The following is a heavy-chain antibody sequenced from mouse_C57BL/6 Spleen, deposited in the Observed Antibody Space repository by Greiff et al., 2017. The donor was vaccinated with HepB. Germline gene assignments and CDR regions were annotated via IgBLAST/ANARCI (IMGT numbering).Heavy chain of an antibody. Sequence: QVQLQQSGAELVRPGASVKLSCKASGYTFTDYYINWVKQRPGQGLEWIARIYPGSGNTYYNEKFKGKATLTAEKSSSTAYMQLSSLTSEDSAVYFCAREDDYDWDYAMDYWGQGTSDTVSS. CDR1: GYTFTDYY. CDR3: AREDDYDWDYAMDY. CDR2: IYPGSGNT. V-gene: IGHV1-76*01. J-gene: IGHJ4*01. D-gene: IGHD2-4*01.